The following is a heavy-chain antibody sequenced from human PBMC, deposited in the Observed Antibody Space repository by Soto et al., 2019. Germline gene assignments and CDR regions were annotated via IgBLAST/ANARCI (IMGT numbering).Heavy chain of an antibody. D-gene: IGHD3-3*01. CDR1: GFTFSSYA. J-gene: IGHJ6*02. V-gene: IGHV3-30-3*01. CDR2: ISYDGSNK. Sequence: LRLSCAASGFTFSSYAMHWVRQAPGKGLEWVAVISYDGSNKYYADSVKGRFTISRDNSKNTLYLQMNSLRAEDTAVYYCARDKVTPPVEWFLVYYYGMDVWGQGTTVTVSS. CDR3: ARDKVTPPVEWFLVYYYGMDV.